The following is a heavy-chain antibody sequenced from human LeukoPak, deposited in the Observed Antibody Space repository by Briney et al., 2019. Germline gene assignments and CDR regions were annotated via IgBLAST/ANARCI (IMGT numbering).Heavy chain of an antibody. Sequence: ASVKVSCKPSRYTLTDYYMHWVLQAPGHGVEGMGWINPNSGGTNHAQKFPGRVTMTRDTSISTAYMELSRLRSDDTAVYYCARELFYYDSSGYYYGTDSYYYGMDVWGQGTTVTVSS. CDR1: RYTLTDYY. CDR3: ARELFYYDSSGYYYGTDSYYYGMDV. J-gene: IGHJ6*02. D-gene: IGHD3-22*01. V-gene: IGHV1-2*02. CDR2: INPNSGGT.